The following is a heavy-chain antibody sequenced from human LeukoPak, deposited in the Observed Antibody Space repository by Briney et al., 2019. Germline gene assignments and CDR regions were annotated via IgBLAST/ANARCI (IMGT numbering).Heavy chain of an antibody. CDR2: IIPIFGIA. J-gene: IGHJ6*02. Sequence: SVKVSCKASGGTFSSYAISWVRQAPGQGLEWMGRIIPIFGIANYAQKFQGRVTITADKSTSTAYMELSSLRSEDAAVYYCARVPPPMVRGVTPYYYYGMDVWGQETTVTVSS. V-gene: IGHV1-69*04. D-gene: IGHD3-10*01. CDR3: ARVPPPMVRGVTPYYYYGMDV. CDR1: GGTFSSYA.